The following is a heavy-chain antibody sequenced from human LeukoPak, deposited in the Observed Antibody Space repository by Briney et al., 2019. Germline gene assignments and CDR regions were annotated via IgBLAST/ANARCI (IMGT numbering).Heavy chain of an antibody. D-gene: IGHD1-1*01. CDR2: IYSGGST. V-gene: IGHV3-53*01. CDR3: ARDLRDWKPYYGMDV. J-gene: IGHJ6*02. CDR1: GFTVSSNY. Sequence: PGGSLRLSCAASGFTVSSNYMSWVRQAPGKGLEWVSVIYSGGSTYYADSVKGRFTISRDNSKNTLYLQMNSLRAEDTAVYYCARDLRDWKPYYGMDVWGQGTTVTVSS.